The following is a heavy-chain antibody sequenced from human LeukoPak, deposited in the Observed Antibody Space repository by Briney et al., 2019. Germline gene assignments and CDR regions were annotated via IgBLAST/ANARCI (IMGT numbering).Heavy chain of an antibody. V-gene: IGHV1-69*13. J-gene: IGHJ3*02. CDR1: GGTFSSYA. D-gene: IGHD5-18*01. CDR2: IIPIFGTA. CDR3: ARPLYYSYGYVDAFDI. Sequence: ASVKVSCKASGGTFSSYAISWVRQAPGQGLGWMGGIIPIFGTANYAQKFQGRVTITADESTSTAYMELSSLRSEDTAVYYCARPLYYSYGYVDAFDIWGQGTMVTVSS.